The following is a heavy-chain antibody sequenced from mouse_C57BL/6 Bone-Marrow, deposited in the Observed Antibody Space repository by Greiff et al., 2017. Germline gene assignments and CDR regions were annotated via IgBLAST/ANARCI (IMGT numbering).Heavy chain of an antibody. V-gene: IGHV14-4*01. CDR2: IDPENGDT. CDR1: GFNIKDDY. J-gene: IGHJ3*01. D-gene: IGHD3-2*02. Sequence: EVQLQQSGAELVRPGASVKLSCTASGFNIKDDYMHWVKQRPEQGLEWIGWIDPENGDTEYASKFQGKATITADTSSNTAYLQLSSLTSEDTAVYYCTTGKTAQASFAYWGQGTLVTVSA. CDR3: TTGKTAQASFAY.